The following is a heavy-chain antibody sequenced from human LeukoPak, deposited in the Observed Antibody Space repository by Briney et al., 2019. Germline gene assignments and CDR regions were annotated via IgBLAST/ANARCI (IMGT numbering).Heavy chain of an antibody. J-gene: IGHJ4*02. D-gene: IGHD4-17*01. Sequence: GGSLRLSCAASVFTFSRYWISRVRQAPGQGLEWVANIKQDGSAKYYVDSVKGRFTISRDNAKNSMYLQMNSLRAEDTAVYYCARGGDDDFDLGDYWGQGTLVTVSS. V-gene: IGHV3-7*01. CDR2: IKQDGSAK. CDR3: ARGGDDDFDLGDY. CDR1: VFTFSRYW.